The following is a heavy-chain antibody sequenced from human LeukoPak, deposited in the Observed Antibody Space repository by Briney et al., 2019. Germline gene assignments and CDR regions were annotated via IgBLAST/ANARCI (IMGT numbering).Heavy chain of an antibody. CDR3: ARSDWFDP. J-gene: IGHJ5*02. V-gene: IGHV3-74*01. CDR2: SKSDGSST. Sequence: GGSLRLSCAASGFTFSSSAMSWVRQVPGKGLVWVSRSKSDGSSTSYADSVKGRFTISRDNAKNTLYLQMNSLRVEDTAVYYCARSDWFDPWGQGTLVIVSS. CDR1: GFTFSSSA.